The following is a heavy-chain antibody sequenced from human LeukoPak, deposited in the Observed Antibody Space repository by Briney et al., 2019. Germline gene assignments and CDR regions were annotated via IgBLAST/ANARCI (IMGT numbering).Heavy chain of an antibody. CDR1: GFTFGDYA. CDR3: TRGDDYVWGSYRYTSFDY. J-gene: IGHJ4*02. CDR2: IRSKAYGGTT. Sequence: GGSLRLSCTASGFTFGDYAMSWVRQAPGKGLEWVGFIRSKAYGGTTEYAASVKGRFTISRDDSKSIAYLQMNSLKTEDTAVYYCTRGDDYVWGSYRYTSFDYWGQGTLVTVSS. V-gene: IGHV3-49*04. D-gene: IGHD3-16*02.